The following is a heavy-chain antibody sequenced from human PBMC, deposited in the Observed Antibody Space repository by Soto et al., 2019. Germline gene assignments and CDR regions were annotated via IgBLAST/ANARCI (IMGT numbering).Heavy chain of an antibody. D-gene: IGHD2-2*01. V-gene: IGHV5-10-1*01. CDR1: GYIFNNYW. J-gene: IGHJ3*02. CDR2: IDPYDSYT. CDR3: GIHAYHAFDM. Sequence: GESLKISCQGSGYIFNNYWITWVRQVPGKGLEWIGKIDPYDSYTKYSPPFQGHVAISVDKSLSSAYLQWSSLQASDTAMYYCGIHAYHAFDMWGQGTMVTVSS.